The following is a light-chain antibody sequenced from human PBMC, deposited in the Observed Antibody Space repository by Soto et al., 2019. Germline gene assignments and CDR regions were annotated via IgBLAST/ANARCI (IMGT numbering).Light chain of an antibody. J-gene: IGKJ3*01. CDR3: QQSYSTPIT. V-gene: IGKV1-39*01. CDR2: AAS. CDR1: QSISSY. Sequence: DIQMTQSPSSLSASVGDRVTITCRASQSISSYLNWYQQKPGKAPKLLIYAASSLQSGVPSRFSRSGSGTDFTLAISSLQPEDFATYYCQQSYSTPITFGPGTKVDI.